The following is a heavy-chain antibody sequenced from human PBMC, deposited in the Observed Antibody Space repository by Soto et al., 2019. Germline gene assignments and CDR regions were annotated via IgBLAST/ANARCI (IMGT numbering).Heavy chain of an antibody. CDR1: GGSISSYY. V-gene: IGHV4-59*01. D-gene: IGHD3-10*01. CDR2: IYYSGST. CDR3: ASDSATSLSFDY. Sequence: QVQLQESGPGLVKPWETLSLTCTVSGGSISSYYWSWIRQPPGKGLEWIGYIYYSGSTNYNPSLKSRVTISVDTSKNQFSLKLSSVTAADTAVYYCASDSATSLSFDYWGQGTQVTVSP. J-gene: IGHJ4*02.